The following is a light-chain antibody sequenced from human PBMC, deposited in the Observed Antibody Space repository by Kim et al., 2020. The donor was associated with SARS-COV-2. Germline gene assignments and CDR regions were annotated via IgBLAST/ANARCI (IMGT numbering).Light chain of an antibody. V-gene: IGLV1-51*01. Sequence: GPKVPVTCAGTSAIIGNNYVSWYQRLPGTAPKPLIYDNNKRPSGMPDRFSGSKSGTSATLGITGLQTGDEADYYCGTWDSSLSAVVFGGGTQLTVL. CDR1: SAIIGNNY. CDR2: DNN. J-gene: IGLJ2*01. CDR3: GTWDSSLSAVV.